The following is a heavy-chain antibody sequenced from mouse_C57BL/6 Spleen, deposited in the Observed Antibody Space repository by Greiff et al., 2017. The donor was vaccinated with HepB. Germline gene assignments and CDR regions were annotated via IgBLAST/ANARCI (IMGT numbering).Heavy chain of an antibody. CDR3: ARGPLITTVAYYFDY. CDR2: INPNNGGT. Sequence: VQLQQSGPELVKPGASVKIPCKASGYTFTDYNMDWVKQSHGKSLEWIGDINPNNGGTIYNQKFKGKATLTVDKSSSTAYMELRSLTSEDTAVYYCARGPLITTVAYYFDYWGQGTTLTVSS. V-gene: IGHV1-18*01. CDR1: GYTFTDYN. D-gene: IGHD1-1*01. J-gene: IGHJ2*01.